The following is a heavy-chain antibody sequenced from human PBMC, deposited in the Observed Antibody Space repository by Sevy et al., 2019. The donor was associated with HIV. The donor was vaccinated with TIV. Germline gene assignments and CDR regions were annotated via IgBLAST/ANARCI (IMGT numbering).Heavy chain of an antibody. Sequence: GGSLRLSCAASGFTFSSYGMHWVRQAPGKGLEWVAVISYDGSNKYYEDSVKGRFTISRTNSKKTLYLQMKSLRGEDGSNTYLAGSLKGRISISENNANITLKLQMNSLRAEDTAVYYGEKSDSSGWDYYYGMDVWGQGTTVTVSS. CDR1: GFTFSSYG. J-gene: IGHJ6*02. CDR3: AGSLKGRISISENNANITLKLQMNSLRAEDTAVYYGEKSDSSGWDYYYGMDV. D-gene: IGHD3-3*01. CDR2: ISYDGSNK. V-gene: IGHV3-30*03.